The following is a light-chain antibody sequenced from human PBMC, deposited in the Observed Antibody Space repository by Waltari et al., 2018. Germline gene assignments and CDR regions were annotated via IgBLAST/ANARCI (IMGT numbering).Light chain of an antibody. Sequence: DIVMTQTPLSLPVTPGEPASISCRSSQSLLDSDGYTCLDWYLQKPGQSPQLLIYEVSNRVSGFPDRFSGSGSGTDFTLKISRVEAEDVGVYYCMQSIEFPFTFGLGTKLDIK. CDR2: EVS. CDR1: QSLLDSDGYTC. CDR3: MQSIEFPFT. J-gene: IGKJ3*01. V-gene: IGKV2-40*01.